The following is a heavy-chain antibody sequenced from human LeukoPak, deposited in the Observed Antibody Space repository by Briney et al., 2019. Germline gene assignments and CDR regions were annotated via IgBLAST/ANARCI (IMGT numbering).Heavy chain of an antibody. CDR3: AHSLGYGGNSPLRD. CDR2: IYWDDDK. CDR1: GFSLSTSGVG. J-gene: IGHJ4*02. Sequence: SGPTLVNPSPPLTLTCTFSGFSLSTSGVGVGWIRQPPVKALEWLALIYWDDDKRYIPSQKSRLTITKDTSKTQVVLTMTNMDPVDTATYYCAHSLGYGGNSPLRDWGQGTLVTVSS. V-gene: IGHV2-5*02. D-gene: IGHD4-23*01.